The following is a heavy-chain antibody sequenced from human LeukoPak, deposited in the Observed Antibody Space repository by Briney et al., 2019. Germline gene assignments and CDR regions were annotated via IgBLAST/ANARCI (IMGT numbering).Heavy chain of an antibody. CDR2: IYYSGST. CDR1: GGSISSSSYY. CDR3: ARRTIFGVVIMTAGPFDY. V-gene: IGHV4-39*01. D-gene: IGHD3-3*01. Sequence: SETLSLTCTVSGGSISSSSYYWGWIRQPPGKGLEWIRSIYYSGSTYYNPSLKSRVTISVDTSKNQFSLKLSSVTAADTAVYYCARRTIFGVVIMTAGPFDYWGQGTLVTVSS. J-gene: IGHJ4*02.